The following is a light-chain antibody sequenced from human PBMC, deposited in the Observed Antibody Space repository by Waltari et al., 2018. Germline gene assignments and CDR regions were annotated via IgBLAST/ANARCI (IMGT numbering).Light chain of an antibody. CDR3: AAWDDSLNGRYV. CDR1: GSNIGGNT. V-gene: IGLV1-44*01. CDR2: SNN. J-gene: IGLJ1*01. Sequence: QSVLTQPPSVSGTPGQRVTISCSGSGSNIGGNTVNWYQQLPGTAPKLLISSNNHRPLGVPDRFSGSKSGTSASLAISGLQSEDEADYYCAAWDDSLNGRYVFGTGTKVTVL.